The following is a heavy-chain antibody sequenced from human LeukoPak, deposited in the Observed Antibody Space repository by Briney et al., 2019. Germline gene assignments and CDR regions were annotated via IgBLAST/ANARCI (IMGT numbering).Heavy chain of an antibody. Sequence: PGGSLRLSCAASGFTFNTYGMHWVRQAPGKGLEWVAFIRYDGSTKYHADSVKGRFTISRDNSKNTLYLQMNSLRGEDTAVYYCAKGHPAVNYYFYMDVWGKGTTVTGSS. J-gene: IGHJ6*03. CDR2: IRYDGSTK. CDR3: AKGHPAVNYYFYMDV. CDR1: GFTFNTYG. V-gene: IGHV3-30*02. D-gene: IGHD2-2*01.